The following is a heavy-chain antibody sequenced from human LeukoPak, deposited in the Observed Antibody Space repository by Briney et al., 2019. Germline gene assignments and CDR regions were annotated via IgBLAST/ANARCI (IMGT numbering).Heavy chain of an antibody. J-gene: IGHJ6*02. Sequence: GASVKVSCKASGYTFTGYYMHWVRQAPGQGLEWMGWINPNSGGTNYAQKFQGRVTMTRDTSISTAYMELSRLRSDDTAVYYCASLAVVATPYGMDVWGQGTTVTVSS. D-gene: IGHD5-12*01. CDR2: INPNSGGT. CDR1: GYTFTGYY. CDR3: ASLAVVATPYGMDV. V-gene: IGHV1-2*02.